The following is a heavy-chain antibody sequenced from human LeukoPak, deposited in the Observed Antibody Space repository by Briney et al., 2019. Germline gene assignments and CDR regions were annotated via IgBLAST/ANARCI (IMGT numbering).Heavy chain of an antibody. J-gene: IGHJ6*02. D-gene: IGHD6-19*01. Sequence: GASVKVSCKASGYTFTSYNINWVRQTAGQGLEWMGWMNPNSGNTGYAQKFQGRVTMTRNTSISTAYMELSSLRSEDTAVYYCARLQWLVRGYYYYGMDVWGQGTTVTVSS. CDR1: GYTFTSYN. V-gene: IGHV1-8*01. CDR2: MNPNSGNT. CDR3: ARLQWLVRGYYYYGMDV.